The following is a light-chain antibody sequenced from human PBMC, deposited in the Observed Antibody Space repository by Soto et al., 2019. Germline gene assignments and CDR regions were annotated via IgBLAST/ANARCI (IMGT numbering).Light chain of an antibody. Sequence: EIVLTQSPATLPLSPGERATLSCRASQSVSSYLAWYQQKPGQAPRLLIYDSSNRATGIPARFSGSGSGTDFTLIISSLEPEDFAIYYCQQRSNWPPVTFGGGTKVEIK. J-gene: IGKJ4*01. V-gene: IGKV3-11*01. CDR2: DSS. CDR1: QSVSSY. CDR3: QQRSNWPPVT.